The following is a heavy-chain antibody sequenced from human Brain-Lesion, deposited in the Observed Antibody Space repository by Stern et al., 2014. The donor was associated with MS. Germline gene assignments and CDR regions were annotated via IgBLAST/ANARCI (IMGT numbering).Heavy chain of an antibody. V-gene: IGHV3-30-3*01. CDR1: GFTFSSYA. Sequence: VQLVESGGGVVQPGRSLRLPCAASGFTFSSYAMHWVRQAPGKGLEWVAFISYDGSDEYYVDSVKGRFTISRDNSKNTLYLQMNSLRTEDTAVYYCARSEGFWSGSHYYHYDLYVWGQGTTVTVSS. CDR2: ISYDGSDE. D-gene: IGHD3-3*01. J-gene: IGHJ6*02. CDR3: ARSEGFWSGSHYYHYDLYV.